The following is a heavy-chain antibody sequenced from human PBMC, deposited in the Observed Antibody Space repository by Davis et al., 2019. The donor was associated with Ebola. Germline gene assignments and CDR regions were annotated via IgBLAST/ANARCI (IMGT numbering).Heavy chain of an antibody. CDR2: IMPIFGTA. V-gene: IGHV1-69*13. CDR3: AREGESKAMVVVPAHAFDI. CDR1: GGTFSSYV. D-gene: IGHD2-15*01. Sequence: SVMVFCKASGGTFSSYVISWVRQAPGQGLEWMGGIMPIFGTANYAQKFQGRVMITADESTSTSYKELSSLRSEDTAVYYCAREGESKAMVVVPAHAFDIWGQGTMVTVSS. J-gene: IGHJ3*02.